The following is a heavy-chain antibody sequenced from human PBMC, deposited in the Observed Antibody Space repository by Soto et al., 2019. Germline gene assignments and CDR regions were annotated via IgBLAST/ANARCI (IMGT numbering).Heavy chain of an antibody. D-gene: IGHD4-17*01. CDR1: GGSFSGYY. CDR2: INHSGST. J-gene: IGHJ5*02. V-gene: IGHV4-34*01. Sequence: SETLSLTCAVYGGSFSGYYWTWIRQPPGTGLEWIGEINHSGSTNYNPSLKSRVTISVDTSKNQFSLKLSSVTAADTAVYYCARVWNNAATVVPPEDWFDPWGQGTLVTVSS. CDR3: ARVWNNAATVVPPEDWFDP.